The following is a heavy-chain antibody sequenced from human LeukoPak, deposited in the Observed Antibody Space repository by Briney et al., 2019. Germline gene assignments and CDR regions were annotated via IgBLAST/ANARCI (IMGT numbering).Heavy chain of an antibody. CDR2: INHSGST. Sequence: PSETLSLTCAVYGGSFSGYYWSWIRQPPGKGLEWIGEINHSGSTNYNPSLKSRVTISVDTSKNQFSLKLSSVTAADTAVYYCARVGTMVRGYYYYGMDVWGQGTTVTVSS. CDR3: ARVGTMVRGYYYYGMDV. V-gene: IGHV4-34*01. CDR1: GGSFSGYY. J-gene: IGHJ6*02. D-gene: IGHD3-10*01.